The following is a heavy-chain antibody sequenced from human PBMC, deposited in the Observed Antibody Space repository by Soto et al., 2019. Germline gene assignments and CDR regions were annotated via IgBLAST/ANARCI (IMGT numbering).Heavy chain of an antibody. Sequence: SETLSLTCTVSGVSIRTYYWSWIRQPPGKGLEWIGYSFYSGSTNYNPSLKSRVTISVDTSRNQFSLKLSSVTAADTAVYYCAPMRFLEYLPVYYFGSWGQGTLVTVSS. D-gene: IGHD3-3*01. V-gene: IGHV4-59*08. CDR3: APMRFLEYLPVYYFGS. CDR1: GVSIRTYY. CDR2: SFYSGST. J-gene: IGHJ4*02.